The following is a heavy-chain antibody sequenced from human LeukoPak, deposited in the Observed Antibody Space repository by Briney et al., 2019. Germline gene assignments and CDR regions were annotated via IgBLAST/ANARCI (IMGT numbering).Heavy chain of an antibody. J-gene: IGHJ4*02. CDR2: ICYSGST. D-gene: IGHD5-18*01. CDR1: GDSISNFY. Sequence: TSETLSLTCTVSGDSISNFYWSWIRQPPGKGLEWIGYICYSGSTNYYPSLKSRVTISVDTSKNQFALKLSSVTAADTAVYYCASIDQVETTMGGYYFDYWGQGTLVTVSS. V-gene: IGHV4-59*01. CDR3: ASIDQVETTMGGYYFDY.